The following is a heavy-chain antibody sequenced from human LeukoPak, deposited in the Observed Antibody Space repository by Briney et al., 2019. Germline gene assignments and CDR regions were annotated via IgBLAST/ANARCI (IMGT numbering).Heavy chain of an antibody. V-gene: IGHV1-8*01. CDR1: GYTFTSYD. Sequence: ASVKVSCKASGYTFTSYDINWVRQATGQGLEWMGWMNPNSGNTGYAQKFQGRVTMTRNTSISTAYMELSSLRSEDTAVYYCGSAPMEVVVPAADDYYYGMDVWGQGTTVTVSS. J-gene: IGHJ6*02. D-gene: IGHD2-2*01. CDR3: GSAPMEVVVPAADDYYYGMDV. CDR2: MNPNSGNT.